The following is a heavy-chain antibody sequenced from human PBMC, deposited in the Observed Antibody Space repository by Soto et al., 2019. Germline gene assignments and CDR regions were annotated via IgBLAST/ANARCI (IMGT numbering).Heavy chain of an antibody. Sequence: GSLRLSCAASGFTFSSYAMSWVRQAPGKGLEWVSAISGSGGSTYYADSVKGRFTISRDNSKNTLYLQMNSLRAEDTAVYYCAKGSHSSRWYFPFDYWGRGTLVTVSS. CDR2: ISGSGGST. V-gene: IGHV3-23*01. D-gene: IGHD6-13*01. J-gene: IGHJ4*02. CDR3: AKGSHSSRWYFPFDY. CDR1: GFTFSSYA.